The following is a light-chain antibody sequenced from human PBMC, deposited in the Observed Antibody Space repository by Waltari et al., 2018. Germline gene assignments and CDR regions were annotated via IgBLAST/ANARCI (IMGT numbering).Light chain of an antibody. V-gene: IGKV3-15*01. CDR1: QSVRTN. CDR2: GTS. CDR3: QQYNDWPYT. J-gene: IGKJ2*01. Sequence: EIVMTQSPVTLSVSPGERAALSCRPSQSVRTNLAWYQQRPGQTPRLTIYGTSTRAAEIPARFSGSGSGTEFTLTISSLQSEDFAVYYCQQYNDWPYTFGQGTKLEIK.